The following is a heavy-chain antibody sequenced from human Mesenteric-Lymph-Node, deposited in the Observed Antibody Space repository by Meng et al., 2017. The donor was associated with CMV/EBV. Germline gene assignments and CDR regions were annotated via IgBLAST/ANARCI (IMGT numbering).Heavy chain of an antibody. D-gene: IGHD1-26*01. J-gene: IGHJ4*02. Sequence: EMQLEESGGGLVQPGGSLRLSCAAHSNWIHWVRQAPGKGLVWVSRIDRDGKTTDYAGSVRGRFTISRDSAKSTGYLQMNSLRAEDTAVYYCVRDFVGPNEYWGPGTMVTVSS. CDR1: SNW. CDR2: IDRDGKTT. CDR3: VRDFVGPNEY. V-gene: IGHV3-74*01.